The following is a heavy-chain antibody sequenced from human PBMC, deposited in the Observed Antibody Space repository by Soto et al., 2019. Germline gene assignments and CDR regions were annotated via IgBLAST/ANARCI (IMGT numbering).Heavy chain of an antibody. CDR1: DGSMNSDSSY. CDR3: ARLGGYVSVGYYYLWDS. CDR2: INHSGST. D-gene: IGHD3-22*01. V-gene: IGHV4-39*01. J-gene: IGHJ4*02. Sequence: SETLSLTCRVSDGSMNSDSSYWGWIRQPPGKGLAWIGVINHSGSTYHNLSLKGRVTMSVDASRNQFSLKLTSMTAADTAVYYCARLGGYVSVGYYYLWDSWGQGTLVTVSS.